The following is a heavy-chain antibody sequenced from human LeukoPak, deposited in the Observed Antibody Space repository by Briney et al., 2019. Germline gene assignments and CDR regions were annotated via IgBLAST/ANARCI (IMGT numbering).Heavy chain of an antibody. Sequence: QPSETLSLTCAVSGGSISSGGYSWSWIRQHPGKGLEWIGYIYYSGSTYYNPSLKSRVTISVDTSKNQFSLKLSSVTAADTAVYYCARRTGVLRYFDWSRDYYGMDVWGQGTTVTASS. J-gene: IGHJ6*02. CDR2: IYYSGST. CDR1: GGSISSGGYS. D-gene: IGHD3-9*01. V-gene: IGHV4-31*11. CDR3: ARRTGVLRYFDWSRDYYGMDV.